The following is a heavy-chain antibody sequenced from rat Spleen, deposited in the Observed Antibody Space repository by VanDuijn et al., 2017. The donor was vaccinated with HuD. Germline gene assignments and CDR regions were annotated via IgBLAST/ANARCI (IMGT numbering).Heavy chain of an antibody. CDR2: ISYDGDTT. CDR1: GFTFSNYG. Sequence: VQLVESGGGLVQPGRSLKLSCAASGFTFSNYGLAWVRQAPKKGLEWVAYISYDGDTTYYRDSVKGRFTISRDNTKSTLSLQMDSLRSEDTATYYCARRHYGYTDYFDYWGQGVMVPVSS. D-gene: IGHD1-11*01. CDR3: ARRHYGYTDYFDY. V-gene: IGHV5-29*01. J-gene: IGHJ2*01.